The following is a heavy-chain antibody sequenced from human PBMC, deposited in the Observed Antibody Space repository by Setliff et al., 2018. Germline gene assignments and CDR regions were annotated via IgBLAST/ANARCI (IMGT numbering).Heavy chain of an antibody. V-gene: IGHV3-21*01. CDR1: GFDFNTYS. CDR2: IDLNSTYI. CDR3: TRPLIEMTTMGAFDI. J-gene: IGHJ3*02. Sequence: GESLKISCAGSGFDFNTYSMNWVRQAPGKGLEWVASIDLNSTYIFYADSVKGRFTVSRDNAKNSLYLHLTSLRAEDTALYYCTRPLIEMTTMGAFDIWGQGTMVTVSS. D-gene: IGHD4-4*01.